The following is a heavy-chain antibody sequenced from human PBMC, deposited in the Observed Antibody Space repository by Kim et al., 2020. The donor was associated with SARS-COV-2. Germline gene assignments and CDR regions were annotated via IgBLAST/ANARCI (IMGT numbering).Heavy chain of an antibody. CDR2: INHSGST. CDR1: GGSFSGYY. CDR3: ARGWAITFGGVIVLDY. D-gene: IGHD3-16*02. J-gene: IGHJ4*01. Sequence: SETLSLTCAVYGGSFSGYYWSWIRQPPGKGLEWIGEINHSGSTNYNPALKSRVTISVDTSKNQFSLKLSSVTAADTAVYYCARGWAITFGGVIVLDYWG. V-gene: IGHV4-34*01.